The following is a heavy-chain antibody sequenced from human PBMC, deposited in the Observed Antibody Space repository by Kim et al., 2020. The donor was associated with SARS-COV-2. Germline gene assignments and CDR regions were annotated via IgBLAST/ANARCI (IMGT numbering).Heavy chain of an antibody. D-gene: IGHD3-10*01. CDR3: ARVLPRGVILGGRYYFDY. CDR1: GGSFSGYY. Sequence: SETLSLTCAVYGGSFSGYYWSWIRQPPGKGLEWIGEINHSGSTNYNPSLKSRVTISVDTSKNQFSLKLSSVTAADTAVYYCARVLPRGVILGGRYYFDYWGQGTLVTVSS. CDR2: INHSGST. J-gene: IGHJ4*02. V-gene: IGHV4-34*01.